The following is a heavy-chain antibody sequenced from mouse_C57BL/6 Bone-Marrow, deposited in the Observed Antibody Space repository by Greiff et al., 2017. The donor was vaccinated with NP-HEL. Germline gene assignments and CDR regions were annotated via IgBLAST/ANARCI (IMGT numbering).Heavy chain of an antibody. D-gene: IGHD2-4*01. CDR2: ISSGGDYI. CDR1: GFTFSSYA. CDR3: TNYDYDVAY. V-gene: IGHV5-9-1*02. J-gene: IGHJ3*01. Sequence: EVKLVESGAGLVKPGGSLKLSCAASGFTFSSYAMSWVRQTPEKRLEWVAYISSGGDYIYYADTVKGRFTISRDNARNTRYLQMSSLKSEDTAMDYCTNYDYDVAYWGQGTLVTVSA.